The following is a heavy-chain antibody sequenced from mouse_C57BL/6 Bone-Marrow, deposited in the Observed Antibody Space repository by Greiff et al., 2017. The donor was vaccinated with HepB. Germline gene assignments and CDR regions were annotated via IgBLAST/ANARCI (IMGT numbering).Heavy chain of an antibody. D-gene: IGHD1-1*01. CDR3: ARHVGLYYYYFDY. V-gene: IGHV5-9*01. Sequence: DVMLVESGGGLVKPGGSLKLSCAASGFTFSSYTMSWVRQTPEKRLEWVATISGGGGNTYYPDSVKGRFTISRDNAKNTLYLQMSSLRSEDTALYYCARHVGLYYYYFDYWGQGTTLTVSS. CDR1: GFTFSSYT. J-gene: IGHJ2*01. CDR2: ISGGGGNT.